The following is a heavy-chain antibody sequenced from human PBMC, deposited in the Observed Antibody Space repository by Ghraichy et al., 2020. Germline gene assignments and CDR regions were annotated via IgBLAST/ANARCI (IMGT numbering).Heavy chain of an antibody. CDR1: GFTFSNAW. CDR2: IKSKTDGGTT. J-gene: IGHJ6*02. V-gene: IGHV3-15*01. CDR3: TTRRDCSSTSCYVYYYYGMDV. D-gene: IGHD2-2*01. Sequence: GASPRLSCAASGFTFSNAWMSWVRQAPGKGLEWVGRIKSKTDGGTTDYAAPVKGRFTISRDDSKNTLYLQMNSLKTEDTAVYYCTTRRDCSSTSCYVYYYYGMDVWGQGTTVTVSS.